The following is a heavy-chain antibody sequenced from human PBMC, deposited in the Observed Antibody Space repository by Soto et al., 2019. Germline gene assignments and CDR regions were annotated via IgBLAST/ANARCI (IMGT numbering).Heavy chain of an antibody. Sequence: GGSLRLSCAASGFTFSSYSMNWVRQAPGKGLEWVSSISSSSSYIYYADSVKGRFTISRDNAKNSLYLQMNSLRAEDTAVYYCARESIAAAGMDFDYWGQGTLVTVSS. CDR2: ISSSSSYI. CDR1: GFTFSSYS. D-gene: IGHD6-13*01. J-gene: IGHJ4*02. V-gene: IGHV3-21*01. CDR3: ARESIAAAGMDFDY.